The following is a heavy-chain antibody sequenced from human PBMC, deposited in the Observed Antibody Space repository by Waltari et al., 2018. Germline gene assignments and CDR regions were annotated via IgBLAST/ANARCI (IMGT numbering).Heavy chain of an antibody. V-gene: IGHV3-23*01. J-gene: IGHJ4*02. CDR3: AKDRSEGYYGFDY. Sequence: EGQLLESGGGLGQPGGSLRLSCAASGVTTTSSAIRWLRQAPGKGLEGVTAISGSSGSTYYANSVKGRFANSRDNSKNTLFLQMNSLGAAVTAVYYGAKDRSEGYYGFDYWGQGTLVTVSS. CDR1: GVTTTSSA. CDR2: ISGSSGST. D-gene: IGHD1-26*01.